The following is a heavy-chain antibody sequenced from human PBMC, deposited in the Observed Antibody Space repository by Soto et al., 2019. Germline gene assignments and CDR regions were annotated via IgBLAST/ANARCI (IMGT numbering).Heavy chain of an antibody. V-gene: IGHV3-66*01. CDR1: GLTVSTNY. Sequence: EVQLVESGGGLVQPGGSLRLSCAASGLTVSTNYMSWVRQAPGKRLEWVSLIYSGGSTYYADSVKGRFTISRDNSKNTLYLQMNSLRAEDTAVYYCARVWGYYYYYMDVWGKGTTVTVSS. CDR3: ARVWGYYYYYMDV. J-gene: IGHJ6*03. D-gene: IGHD3-16*01. CDR2: IYSGGST.